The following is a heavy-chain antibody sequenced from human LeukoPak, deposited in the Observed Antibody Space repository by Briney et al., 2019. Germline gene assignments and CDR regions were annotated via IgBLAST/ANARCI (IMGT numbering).Heavy chain of an antibody. D-gene: IGHD2-15*01. Sequence: ASVKVSCKASGYTFTNYGISWTRQAPGQGLEWMGWITTYNGYTNYAQKFQGRVTMTTDTSTSTAYMELRSLRSDDTAVYYCARDGTFDIWGQGTMVTVSS. CDR1: GYTFTNYG. V-gene: IGHV1-18*01. CDR3: ARDGTFDI. J-gene: IGHJ3*02. CDR2: ITTYNGYT.